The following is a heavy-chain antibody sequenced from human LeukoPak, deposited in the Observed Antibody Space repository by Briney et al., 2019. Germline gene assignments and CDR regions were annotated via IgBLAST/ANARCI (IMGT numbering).Heavy chain of an antibody. V-gene: IGHV4-59*01. CDR3: ARVYYYDSSGYYYFDY. CDR2: IYYSGST. J-gene: IGHJ4*02. D-gene: IGHD3-22*01. Sequence: PSETLSLTCTVSGGSISSYYWSWIRQPPGKGLEWIGYIYYSGSTNYNPSLKSRVTISVDTSKNQFSLKLSSVTAADTAAYYCARVYYYDSSGYYYFDYWGQGTLVTVSS. CDR1: GGSISSYY.